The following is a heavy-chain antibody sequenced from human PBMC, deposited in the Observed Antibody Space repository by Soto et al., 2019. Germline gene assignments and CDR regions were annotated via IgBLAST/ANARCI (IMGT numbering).Heavy chain of an antibody. CDR3: ARDTSYNWPVFGY. CDR2: INPNSGGT. V-gene: IGHV1-2*04. Sequence: ASVKVSCKASGYTFTGYYMHWVRQAPGQGLEWMGWINPNSGGTNYAQKFQGWVTMTRDTSISTAYMELSRLRSDDTAVYYCARDTSYNWPVFGYWGQGTLVTVSS. D-gene: IGHD1-20*01. CDR1: GYTFTGYY. J-gene: IGHJ4*02.